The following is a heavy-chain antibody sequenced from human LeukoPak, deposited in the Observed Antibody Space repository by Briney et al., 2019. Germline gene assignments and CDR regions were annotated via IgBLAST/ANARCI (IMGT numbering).Heavy chain of an antibody. CDR1: GYTFTGYY. CDR3: ARDFASLRLRYFDCLDY. Sequence: ASVKVSCKASGYTFTGYYMHWVRQAPGQGLEWMGWINPNSGGTNYAQKFQGRVTMTRDTSISTAYMELSRLRSDDTAVYYCARDFASLRLRYFDCLDYWGQGTLVTVSS. V-gene: IGHV1-2*02. J-gene: IGHJ4*02. D-gene: IGHD3-9*01. CDR2: INPNSGGT.